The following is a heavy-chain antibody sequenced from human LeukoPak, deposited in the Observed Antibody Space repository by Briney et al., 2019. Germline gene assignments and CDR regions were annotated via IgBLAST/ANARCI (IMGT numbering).Heavy chain of an antibody. V-gene: IGHV4-34*01. J-gene: IGHJ4*02. CDR2: INHSGSS. D-gene: IGHD3-3*01. CDR1: GGFFSGYY. Sequence: SETLFLTCAVDGGFFSGYYWRWIRQPPGKGVVWIGAINHSGSSNYNPSLKSRVTISVDTSKNQFSLKLSSVTAADTAVYYCARSPSFTIFGVVIRNSGFAYWGQGTLATVSS. CDR3: ARSPSFTIFGVVIRNSGFAY.